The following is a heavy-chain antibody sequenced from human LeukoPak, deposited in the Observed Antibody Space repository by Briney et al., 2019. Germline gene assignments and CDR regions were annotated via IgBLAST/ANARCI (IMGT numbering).Heavy chain of an antibody. CDR1: GYTFTGYY. Sequence: ASVKVSCKASGYTFTGYYIHWVRQAPGQGLEWMGWINPVSGGTNYAQKFQGRVTMTRDTSISKAYMELSRLRSDDTAVYYCARTAIFSPFSFDYWGQGTLVTVSS. CDR3: ARTAIFSPFSFDY. CDR2: INPVSGGT. V-gene: IGHV1-2*02. D-gene: IGHD3-9*01. J-gene: IGHJ4*02.